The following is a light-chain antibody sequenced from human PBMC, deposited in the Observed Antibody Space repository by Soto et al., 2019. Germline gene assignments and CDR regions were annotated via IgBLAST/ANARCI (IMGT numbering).Light chain of an antibody. Sequence: QSALTQPASVSGSPGQSNTISCTGTSSDVGGYNYVSWYQQHPGKAPKFMIYDVSNRPSGVSTRFSGSRSGNTASLTISGLQADDEADYYCNSYTTSNTRQIVFGTGTKLTVL. CDR1: SSDVGGYNY. V-gene: IGLV2-14*01. J-gene: IGLJ1*01. CDR3: NSYTTSNTRQIV. CDR2: DVS.